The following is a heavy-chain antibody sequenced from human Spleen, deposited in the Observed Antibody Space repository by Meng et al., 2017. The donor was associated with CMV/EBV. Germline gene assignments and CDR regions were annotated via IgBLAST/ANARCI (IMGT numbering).Heavy chain of an antibody. D-gene: IGHD6-6*01. CDR2: ISRTGITI. V-gene: IGHV3-48*04. Sequence: GGSLISCAASGFTFGSYPLTWVRQAPGKGLEWVSYISRTGITIQYADSVKGRFTISRDNAKNSLYLQMNSLRAEDTAVYYCARGAGPYNSSSNYDYWGQGTLVTVSS. CDR1: GFTFGSYP. CDR3: ARGAGPYNSSSNYDY. J-gene: IGHJ4*02.